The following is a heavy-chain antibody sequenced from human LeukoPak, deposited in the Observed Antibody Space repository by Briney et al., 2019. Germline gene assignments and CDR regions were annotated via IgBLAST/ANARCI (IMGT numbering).Heavy chain of an antibody. CDR2: FSRSGPDT. CDR1: GFTFGSSA. D-gene: IGHD3-10*01. V-gene: IGHV3-23*01. CDR3: ARAQYYYGSGDLN. J-gene: IGHJ6*02. Sequence: GGSLRLSCAASGFTFGSSAMSWVRQAPGKGPEWVSTFSRSGPDTYYADSVKGRFTISRDNSKNTLYLQMNSLRAEDTAVYYCARAQYYYGSGDLNWGQGTTVTVSS.